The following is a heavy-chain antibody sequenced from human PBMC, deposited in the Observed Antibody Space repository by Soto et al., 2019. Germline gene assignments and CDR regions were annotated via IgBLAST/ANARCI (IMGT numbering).Heavy chain of an antibody. D-gene: IGHD6-13*01. CDR3: ASMSRGYYYGMDV. Sequence: QVQLQESGPGLVKPSQTLSLTCTVSGGSISSGGYYWSWIRQHPGKGLEWIGYIYYSGSTYYNPSLKSRGTISVDTSKNQFALKLSSVTAADTAVYYCASMSRGYYYGMDVWGQGTTVTVSS. V-gene: IGHV4-31*03. CDR1: GGSISSGGYY. CDR2: IYYSGST. J-gene: IGHJ6*02.